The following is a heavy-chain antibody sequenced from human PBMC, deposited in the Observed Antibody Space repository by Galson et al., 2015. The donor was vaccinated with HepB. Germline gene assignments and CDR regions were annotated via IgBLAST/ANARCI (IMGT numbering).Heavy chain of an antibody. CDR2: IYYSGST. D-gene: IGHD2-2*01. Sequence: SETLSLTCTVSGGSVSSGSYYWSWIRQPPGKGLEWIGYIYYSGSTNYNPSLKSRVTISVDTSKNQFSLKLSSVTAADTAVYYCARAPLEDYQLRPDAFDIWGQGTMVTVSS. V-gene: IGHV4-61*01. CDR1: GGSVSSGSYY. J-gene: IGHJ3*02. CDR3: ARAPLEDYQLRPDAFDI.